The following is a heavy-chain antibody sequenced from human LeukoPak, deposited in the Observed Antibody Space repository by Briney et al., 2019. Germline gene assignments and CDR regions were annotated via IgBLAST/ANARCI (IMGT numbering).Heavy chain of an antibody. CDR1: GFIFSDYA. J-gene: IGHJ6*03. V-gene: IGHV3-23*01. D-gene: IGHD1-26*01. CDR2: ISGSGGRT. Sequence: GGSLRLSCAASGFIFSDYAMTWVRQAPGKGLEWVSSISGSGGRTYYADSVKGRFTISRDNSKNTLYLQMNSLRAEDTAVYYCAKDPKWELLYYYYYMDVWGKGTTVTISS. CDR3: AKDPKWELLYYYYYMDV.